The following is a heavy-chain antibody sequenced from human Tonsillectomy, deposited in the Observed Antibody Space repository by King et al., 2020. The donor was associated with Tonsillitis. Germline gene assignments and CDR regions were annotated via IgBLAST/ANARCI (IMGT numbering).Heavy chain of an antibody. D-gene: IGHD3-10*01. V-gene: IGHV4-34*01. CDR2: INHSGST. CDR1: GGSFSGYY. J-gene: IGHJ4*02. Sequence: VQLQQWGAGLLKPSETLSLTCAVYGGSFSGYYWSWIRQPPGKGLEWIGEINHSGSTNYNPSLKSRVTISVDTSKNQFSLKLSSVTAADTAVYYCARGGCHRGLFIGRGSPASRFDYWGQGTLVTVSS. CDR3: ARGGCHRGLFIGRGSPASRFDY.